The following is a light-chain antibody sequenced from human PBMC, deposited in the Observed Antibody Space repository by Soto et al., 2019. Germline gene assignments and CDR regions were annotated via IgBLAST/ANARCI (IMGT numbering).Light chain of an antibody. CDR1: AGPVTNDHY. CDR2: STS. J-gene: IGLJ1*01. Sequence: QAVVTQEPSLTVSPGGTVTLTCTSSAGPVTNDHYPNWFQQKPGQTPRTLIFSTSNKHTWTPARFSGSLLGGKAALTLSDVQPEDEADYYCLLYFRGAQFFGTGTKLTVL. CDR3: LLYFRGAQF. V-gene: IGLV7-43*01.